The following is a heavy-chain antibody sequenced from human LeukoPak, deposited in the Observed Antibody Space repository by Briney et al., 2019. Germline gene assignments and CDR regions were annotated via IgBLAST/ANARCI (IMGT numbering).Heavy chain of an antibody. CDR3: ARGGYYGSGSFPDY. CDR1: GYSFSSFG. D-gene: IGHD3-10*01. CDR2: ISPYNSNT. V-gene: IGHV1-18*01. Sequence: ASVKVSCKASGYSFSSFGINWVRQAPGQGLEWMGWISPYNSNTNYAQKLQGRVTMTTDTSTSTAYMDLRRLRSDDTAVYYCARGGYYGSGSFPDYWGQGTLVTVCS. J-gene: IGHJ4*02.